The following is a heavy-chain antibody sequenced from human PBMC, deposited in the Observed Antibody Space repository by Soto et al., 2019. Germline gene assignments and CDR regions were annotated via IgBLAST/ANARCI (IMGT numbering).Heavy chain of an antibody. D-gene: IGHD3-10*01. CDR2: IYNTDTGSA. J-gene: IGHJ6*02. CDR3: ARDYLWFEDNLDHYYHGLAV. CDR1: GGSVSSGDYY. Sequence: QVHLQESGPGLVKASETLSLTCTVSGGSVSSGDYYWNWIRQPPGKGLEWIGYIYNTDTGSAKYNPSLNGRVTISGDTSKNQFSLRLSSVTAADTALYFCARDYLWFEDNLDHYYHGLAVWGQGTTVTVSS. V-gene: IGHV4-61*08.